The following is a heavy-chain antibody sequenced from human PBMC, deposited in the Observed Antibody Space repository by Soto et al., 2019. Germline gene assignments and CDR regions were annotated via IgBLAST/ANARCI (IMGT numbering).Heavy chain of an antibody. Sequence: QVQLQESGPGLVKPSDSLSLTCAVSGYSISSSNWWGWIRQPPGKGLEWIGYIYYSVSTYYNPSLKSRVTMSVDTSKNQFSLKLSSVTAVDTAVYYCARIGGVVEGENWFDPWGQGTLVTVSS. CDR2: IYYSVST. CDR3: ARIGGVVEGENWFDP. CDR1: GYSISSSNW. V-gene: IGHV4-28*01. D-gene: IGHD3-16*01. J-gene: IGHJ5*02.